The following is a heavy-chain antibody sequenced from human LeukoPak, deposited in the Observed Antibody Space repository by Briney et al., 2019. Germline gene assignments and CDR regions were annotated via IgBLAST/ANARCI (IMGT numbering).Heavy chain of an antibody. V-gene: IGHV1-69*06. J-gene: IGHJ4*02. CDR3: ARDFGYSSSWYNYFDY. D-gene: IGHD6-13*01. CDR2: IIPIFGTA. CDR1: GGTFSSYA. Sequence: SVKVSCKASGGTFSSYAISWVRQAPGQGLEWMGGIIPIFGTANYAQKFQGRVTITADKSTSTAYMELSSLRSEDTAVYYCARDFGYSSSWYNYFDYWGQGTLVTVSS.